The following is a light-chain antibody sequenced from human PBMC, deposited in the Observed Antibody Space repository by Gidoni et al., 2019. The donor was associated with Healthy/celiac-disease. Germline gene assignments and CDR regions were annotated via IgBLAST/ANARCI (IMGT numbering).Light chain of an antibody. V-gene: IGKV3-20*01. J-gene: IGKJ2*01. CDR1: QSVSSSY. CDR3: QQYGSSPYT. Sequence: IVLTQSPGTLSLYPGERATLSCRASQSVSSSYLAWYQKKPGQAPRLLIYGASSRATGIPDRLSGSGSGTDFTLTIRRLELEDFAVYYCQQYGSSPYTFGQGTKLEIK. CDR2: GAS.